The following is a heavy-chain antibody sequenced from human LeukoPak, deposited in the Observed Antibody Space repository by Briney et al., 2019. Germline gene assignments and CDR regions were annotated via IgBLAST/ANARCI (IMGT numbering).Heavy chain of an antibody. CDR2: IYTSGST. J-gene: IGHJ6*03. V-gene: IGHV4-61*02. CDR1: GGSISSGSYY. Sequence: SETLSLTCTVSGGSISSGSYYWSWIRQPAGKGLEWIGRIYTSGSTNYNPSLKSRVTISVDTSKNQFSLKLSSVTAADTAVYYCARAAWGSYRYTDRYYYYYYYMDVWGKGTTVTVSS. CDR3: ARAAWGSYRYTDRYYYYYYYMDV. D-gene: IGHD3-16*02.